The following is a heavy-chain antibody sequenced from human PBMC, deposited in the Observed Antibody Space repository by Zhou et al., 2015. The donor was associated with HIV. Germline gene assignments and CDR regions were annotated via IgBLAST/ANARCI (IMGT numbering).Heavy chain of an antibody. CDR2: IDPHRGDS. Sequence: QVQLLQSGAQMKKPGASVKVSCKASGYTFTGYFVHWVRQAPGQGFEWMGWIDPHRGDSHYAQKFQGRVTITADRSTSTVYMDLRSLRSEDTAVYYCARDRGGATRPAWRYFDLWGRGTLVTVSS. D-gene: IGHD6-6*01. CDR3: ARDRGGATRPAWRYFDL. V-gene: IGHV1-2*02. CDR1: GYTFTGYF. J-gene: IGHJ2*01.